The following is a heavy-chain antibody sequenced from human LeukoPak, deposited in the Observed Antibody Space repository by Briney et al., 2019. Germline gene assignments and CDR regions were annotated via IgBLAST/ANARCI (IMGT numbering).Heavy chain of an antibody. CDR1: RFTLSSYW. V-gene: IGHV3-7*01. D-gene: IGHD3-3*01. CDR2: IKQDGSEK. Sequence: GGSLRLSCAASRFTLSSYWMSWVRQAPGKGLEWVANIKQDGSEKYYVDSVKGRFTISRDNARNSRYLQMNSLRAEDTAVYYCARQRWDDFWSGNWGGTYYMDVWGKGTTVTVSS. CDR3: ARQRWDDFWSGNWGGTYYMDV. J-gene: IGHJ6*03.